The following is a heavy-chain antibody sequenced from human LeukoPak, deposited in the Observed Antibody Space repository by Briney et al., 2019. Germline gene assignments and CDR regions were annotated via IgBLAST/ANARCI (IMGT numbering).Heavy chain of an antibody. J-gene: IGHJ4*02. CDR2: IYHSGST. Sequence: SQTLSLTCAVSGGSISSGGYSWSWIRQPPGKGLEWIGYIYHSGSTYYNPSLKSRVTISVDRSKNQFSLKLSSVTAADTAVYYCASSTYCGGDCYHYWGQGTLVTVSS. D-gene: IGHD2-21*02. CDR3: ASSTYCGGDCYHY. CDR1: GGSISSGGYS. V-gene: IGHV4-30-2*01.